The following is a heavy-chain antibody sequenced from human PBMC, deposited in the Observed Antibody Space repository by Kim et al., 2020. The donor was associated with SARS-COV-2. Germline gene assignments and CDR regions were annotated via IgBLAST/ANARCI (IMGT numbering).Heavy chain of an antibody. CDR3: VGGVEGYYFDY. D-gene: IGHD3-3*01. V-gene: IGHV5-51*01. Sequence: TRYSPSFQGQVTISADKSISTAYLQWSSLKASDTAMYYCVGGVEGYYFDYWGQGTLVTVSS. CDR2: T. J-gene: IGHJ4*02.